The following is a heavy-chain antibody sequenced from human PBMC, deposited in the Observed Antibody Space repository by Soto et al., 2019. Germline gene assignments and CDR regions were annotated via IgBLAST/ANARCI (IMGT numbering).Heavy chain of an antibody. V-gene: IGHV1-18*01. Sequence: GASVKVSCKASGYTFTSYGISWVRQAPGQRLEWMGWISAYNGNTNYAQKLQERVTITRDMSTSTAYMELSSLRSEDTAVYYCAGDYRSTAMVKWGQGTLVTVSS. J-gene: IGHJ4*02. CDR3: AGDYRSTAMVK. D-gene: IGHD5-18*01. CDR1: GYTFTSYG. CDR2: ISAYNGNT.